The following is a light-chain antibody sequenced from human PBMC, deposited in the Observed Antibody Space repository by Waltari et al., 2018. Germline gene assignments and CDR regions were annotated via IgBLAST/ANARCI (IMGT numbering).Light chain of an antibody. CDR3: QQYNNYSGT. J-gene: IGKJ1*01. Sequence: DIQMTQSPSTLSASVGDRVTITCRASQNINYGLAWYQQKPGKAPKLLIYKASNLESGVPSRFSGSGSGTEFTLTISSLQPDDFATYYCQQYNNYSGTFGQGTKVEIK. CDR1: QNINYG. V-gene: IGKV1-5*03. CDR2: KAS.